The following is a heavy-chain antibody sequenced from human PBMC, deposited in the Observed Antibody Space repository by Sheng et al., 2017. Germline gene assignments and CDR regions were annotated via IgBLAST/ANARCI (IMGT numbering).Heavy chain of an antibody. CDR3: AKDQDLVVIPSALEY. CDR1: GFTFRNYA. D-gene: IGHD2-15*01. V-gene: IGHV3-23*04. CDR2: ASGSGGKT. J-gene: IGHJ1*01. Sequence: EVQLVESGGGLVQPGGSLRLSCAASGFTFRNYAMSWVRQAPGKGLEWVSAASGSGGKTYHADSVKGRFTISRDNSKNTLYLQMSSLRPEDTAIYYCAKDQDLVVIPSALEYWGQGTLVTVSS.